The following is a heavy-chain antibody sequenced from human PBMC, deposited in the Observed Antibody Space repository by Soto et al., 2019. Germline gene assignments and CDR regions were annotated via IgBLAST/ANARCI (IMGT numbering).Heavy chain of an antibody. V-gene: IGHV3-23*01. CDR3: AKESTVGSPGDYFDS. CDR1: GFTFSSYD. D-gene: IGHD1-26*01. CDR2: IGIYANT. J-gene: IGHJ4*02. Sequence: EVELLESGGDLVQPGGSLRLSCAASGFTFSSYDINWVRQAPGKGLEWVSAIGIYANTYYAGSVKGRFTISRDDSKNTVYLQLISLRVDDTAVYYCAKESTVGSPGDYFDSWGQGTLVTVSS.